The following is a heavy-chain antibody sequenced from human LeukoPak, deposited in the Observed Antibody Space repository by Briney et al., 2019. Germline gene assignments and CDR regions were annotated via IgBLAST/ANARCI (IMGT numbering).Heavy chain of an antibody. D-gene: IGHD3-22*01. Sequence: PSETLSLTCAVYGGSFSGYYWSWIRQPPGKGLEWIGEINHSGSTNYNPSLKSRVTISVDTSKNQFSLRLSSVTAADTAAYYCARVTGYIVEDYFDYWGQGTLVTVSS. J-gene: IGHJ4*02. CDR2: INHSGST. CDR3: ARVTGYIVEDYFDY. V-gene: IGHV4-34*01. CDR1: GGSFSGYY.